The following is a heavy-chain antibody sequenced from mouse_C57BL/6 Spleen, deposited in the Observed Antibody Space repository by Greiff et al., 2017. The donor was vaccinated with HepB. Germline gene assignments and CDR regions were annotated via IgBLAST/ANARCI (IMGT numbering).Heavy chain of an antibody. J-gene: IGHJ4*01. CDR2: IHPNSGST. V-gene: IGHV1-64*01. Sequence: QVHVKQPGAELVKPGASVKLSCKASGYTFTSYWMHWVKQRPGQGLEWIGMIHPNSGSTNYNEKFKSKATLTVDKSSSTAYMQLSSLTSEDSAVYYCARNDYEAMDYWGQGTSVTVSS. CDR1: GYTFTSYW. CDR3: ARNDYEAMDY.